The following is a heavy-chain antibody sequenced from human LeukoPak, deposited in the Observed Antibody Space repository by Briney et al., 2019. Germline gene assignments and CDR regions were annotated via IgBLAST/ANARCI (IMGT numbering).Heavy chain of an antibody. Sequence: ATVKITCKVSGYTFTDYYMYWVQQAPGKGLEWKGLVDPEDGETIYAEKFQGTVTITADTSTDAAYMELSSLRSEDTAVYYCARSGGRGVWGQGTMVTVSS. D-gene: IGHD3-10*01. CDR3: ARSGGRGV. J-gene: IGHJ3*01. V-gene: IGHV1-69-2*01. CDR1: GYTFTDYY. CDR2: VDPEDGET.